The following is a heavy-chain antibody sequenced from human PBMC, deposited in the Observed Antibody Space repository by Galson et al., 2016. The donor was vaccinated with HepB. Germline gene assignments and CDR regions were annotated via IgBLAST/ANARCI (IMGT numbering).Heavy chain of an antibody. J-gene: IGHJ4*02. Sequence: SLRLSCAASGFTFSGYAMSWVRQSPGKGLEWVSAISGSGITYYADSVEGRFTISRDDSNNALYLQMSSLRAEDTAVYYCAKCPHYYDISGYYSLWGQGTLVTVSS. D-gene: IGHD3-22*01. V-gene: IGHV3-23*01. CDR1: GFTFSGYA. CDR3: AKCPHYYDISGYYSL. CDR2: ISGSGIT.